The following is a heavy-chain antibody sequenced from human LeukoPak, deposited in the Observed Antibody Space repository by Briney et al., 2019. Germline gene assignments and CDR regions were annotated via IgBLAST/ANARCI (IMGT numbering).Heavy chain of an antibody. CDR3: ARVPRIEAGATGDWFDP. Sequence: SETLSLTCAVSGGSISSSNWWSWVRQPPGKGLEWIGEIYHSGSTNYNPSLKNRVTISVDKSKNQFFLNLRSVTAADTAVYYCARVPRIEAGATGDWFDPWGQGTVVTVSS. J-gene: IGHJ5*02. CDR2: IYHSGST. D-gene: IGHD6-13*01. CDR1: GGSISSSNW. V-gene: IGHV4-4*02.